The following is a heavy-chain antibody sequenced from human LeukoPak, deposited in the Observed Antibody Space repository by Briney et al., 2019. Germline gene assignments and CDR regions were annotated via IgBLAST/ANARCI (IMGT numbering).Heavy chain of an antibody. CDR1: GFTFSNYA. J-gene: IGHJ3*02. V-gene: IGHV3-23*01. CDR2: VSGGGSST. Sequence: GGSLRLSCVASGFTFSNYAMNWVRQAPGKGLEWVSGVSGGGSSTYYADSVKGRFTISRDNSKNMLYLQMNSLRAEDTAVYYCATGAYCGGDCFDAFDIWGQGTMVTISS. D-gene: IGHD2-21*01. CDR3: ATGAYCGGDCFDAFDI.